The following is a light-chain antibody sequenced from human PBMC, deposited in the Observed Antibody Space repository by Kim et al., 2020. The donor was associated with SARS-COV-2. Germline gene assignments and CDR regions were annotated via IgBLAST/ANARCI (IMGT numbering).Light chain of an antibody. V-gene: IGKV3-11*01. CDR3: QQRGSWPPALT. Sequence: PGESATLSGRASHDVDISLAWYQQTPGQPPRLLIYDVAMRAAGIPDKFSGSGSGTDFTLTIGSLAPEDFAIYYCQQRGSWPPALTFGGGTKVDIK. CDR1: HDVDIS. J-gene: IGKJ4*01. CDR2: DVA.